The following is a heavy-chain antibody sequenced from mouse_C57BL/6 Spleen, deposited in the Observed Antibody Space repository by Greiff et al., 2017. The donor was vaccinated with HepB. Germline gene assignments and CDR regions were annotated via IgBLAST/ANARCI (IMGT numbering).Heavy chain of an antibody. CDR1: GYSFTGYY. CDR2: INPSTGGT. V-gene: IGHV1-42*01. D-gene: IGHD3-1*01. CDR3: ARLEGLSDY. Sequence: EVQLQQSGPELVKPGASVKISCKASGYSFTGYYMNWVKQSPEKSLEWIGEINPSTGGTTYNQKFKAKATLTVDKSTSTAYMKLKSLTSEDSAVYYCARLEGLSDYWGQGTTLTVSS. J-gene: IGHJ2*01.